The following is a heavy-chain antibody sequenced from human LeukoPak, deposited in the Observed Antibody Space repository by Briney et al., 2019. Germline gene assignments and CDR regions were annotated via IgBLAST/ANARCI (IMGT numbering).Heavy chain of an antibody. J-gene: IGHJ5*02. Sequence: GGSLRLSCAASGFTFSSYWMHWVRQAPGKGLVWVSRINTDGSSTSYADSVKGRFTISRDNAKNTLYLQMDSLRAEDTAVYYCARVGCSSTSCYSQFDPWGQGTLVTVSS. D-gene: IGHD2-2*01. CDR3: ARVGCSSTSCYSQFDP. CDR2: INTDGSST. CDR1: GFTFSSYW. V-gene: IGHV3-74*01.